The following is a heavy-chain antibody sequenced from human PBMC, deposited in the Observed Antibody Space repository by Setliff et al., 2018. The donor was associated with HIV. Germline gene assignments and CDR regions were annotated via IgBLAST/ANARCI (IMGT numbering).Heavy chain of an antibody. Sequence: SETLSLTCTVSGGSITSADYYWTWTRQPAGKGLEWIGRFSVPGTTNYGPSFKSRLTIWVDMSKNQFSLKLTSVTAADTAVYYCARRKGGYGLDVWGQGTTVTAP. J-gene: IGHJ6*02. CDR1: GGSITSADYY. D-gene: IGHD3-16*01. CDR3: ARRKGGYGLDV. CDR2: FSVPGTT. V-gene: IGHV4-61*02.